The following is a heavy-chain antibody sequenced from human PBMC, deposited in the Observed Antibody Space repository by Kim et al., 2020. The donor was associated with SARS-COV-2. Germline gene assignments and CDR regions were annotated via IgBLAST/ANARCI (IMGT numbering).Heavy chain of an antibody. CDR2: IYYSGST. CDR1: GGSISSYY. CDR3: ARGVAGGDPYYYYYYGMDV. D-gene: IGHD4-17*01. Sequence: SETLSLTCTVSGGSISSYYWSWIRQPPGKGLEWIGYIYYSGSTNYNPSLKSRVTISVDTSKNQFSLKLSSVTAADTAVYYCARGVAGGDPYYYYYYGMDVWGQGTTVTVSS. J-gene: IGHJ6*02. V-gene: IGHV4-59*01.